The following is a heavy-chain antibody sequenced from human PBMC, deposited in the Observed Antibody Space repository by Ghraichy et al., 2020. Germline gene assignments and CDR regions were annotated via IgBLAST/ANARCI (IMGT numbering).Heavy chain of an antibody. Sequence: GGSLRLSCAASGFTFSSYAMSWVRQAPGKGLDWVSVISDSGGTTYYADSVKGRFTISRDNSKNTLYLQMNSLRAEDTAVYYCAKDLSEGRDFGGFDYWGQGTLVTVSS. V-gene: IGHV3-23*01. CDR1: GFTFSSYA. CDR2: ISDSGGTT. CDR3: AKDLSEGRDFGGFDY. J-gene: IGHJ4*02. D-gene: IGHD3-16*01.